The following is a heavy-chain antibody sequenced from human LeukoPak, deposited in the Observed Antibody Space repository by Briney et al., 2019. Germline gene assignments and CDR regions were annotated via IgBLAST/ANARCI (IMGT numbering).Heavy chain of an antibody. Sequence: PSETLSLTCAVSGGSISTYCWSWIRQPPGKGLEWIGYIFYSGSTNYNPSLKSRVTISVDTSKNQFSLKLSSVTAADTAVYYCARSGYSYGADAFDIWGQGTMVTVSS. D-gene: IGHD5-18*01. J-gene: IGHJ3*02. CDR2: IFYSGST. CDR3: ARSGYSYGADAFDI. CDR1: GGSISTYC. V-gene: IGHV4-59*08.